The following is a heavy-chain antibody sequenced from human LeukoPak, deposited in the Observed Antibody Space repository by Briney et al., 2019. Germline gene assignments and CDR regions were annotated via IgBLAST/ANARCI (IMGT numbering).Heavy chain of an antibody. V-gene: IGHV3-7*01. CDR3: ATEYWYRNDY. Sequence: PGGSLRLSCATSGFDFNYYFMAWVCQAPGKGLEWLATVNKDGTDREYIDSVMGRFTISRDNVKKSIYLQMNSLSADDTAVYFCATEYWYRNDYWGQGILVTVSS. D-gene: IGHD6-13*01. CDR2: VNKDGTDR. CDR1: GFDFNYYF. J-gene: IGHJ4*02.